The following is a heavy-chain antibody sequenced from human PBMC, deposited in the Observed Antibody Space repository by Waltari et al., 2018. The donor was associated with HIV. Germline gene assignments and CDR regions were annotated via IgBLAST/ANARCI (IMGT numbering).Heavy chain of an antibody. J-gene: IGHJ6*02. Sequence: EVELLESGGGLVQPGGSLRLSCAASGFTFHNYDMSWVRQAPGKGLEWISGIGGTGGTYYADSVKGRFTISRDNSKNTLYLQMDSLRAEDTAIYYCAKARVTTKIYFYYGLDVWGQGTTVTVSS. CDR2: IGGTGGT. V-gene: IGHV3-23*01. CDR1: GFTFHNYD. D-gene: IGHD4-17*01. CDR3: AKARVTTKIYFYYGLDV.